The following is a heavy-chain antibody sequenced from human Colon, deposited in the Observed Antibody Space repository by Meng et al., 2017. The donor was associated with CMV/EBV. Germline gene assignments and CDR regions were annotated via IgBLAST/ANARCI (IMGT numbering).Heavy chain of an antibody. CDR1: DYY. V-gene: IGHV3-11*04. CDR2: ISSSGSPI. Sequence: DYYMSWSRQAPGKRLEWVSDISSSGSPIYYADSVKGRFTISRDNAKNSLYLQMNSLRAEDTAVYYCVRVPLSPYYGSGTYYPGWFDPWGQGTLVTVSS. CDR3: VRVPLSPYYGSGTYYPGWFDP. D-gene: IGHD3-10*01. J-gene: IGHJ5*02.